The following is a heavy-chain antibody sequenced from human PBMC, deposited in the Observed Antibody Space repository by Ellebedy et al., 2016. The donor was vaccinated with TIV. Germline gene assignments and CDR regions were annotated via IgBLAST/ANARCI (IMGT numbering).Heavy chain of an antibody. CDR1: GYTFTYRY. Sequence: SVKVSXXASGYTFTYRYLHWVRQAPGQGLEWMGGIIPIFGTANYAQKFQGRVTITADESTSTAYMELSSLRSEDTAVYYCARACSSTSCYTHPDYWGQGTLVTVSS. V-gene: IGHV1-69*13. J-gene: IGHJ4*02. D-gene: IGHD2-2*02. CDR3: ARACSSTSCYTHPDY. CDR2: IIPIFGTA.